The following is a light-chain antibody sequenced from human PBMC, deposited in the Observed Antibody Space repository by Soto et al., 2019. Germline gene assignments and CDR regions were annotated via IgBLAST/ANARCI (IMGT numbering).Light chain of an antibody. CDR3: QQTDSFPHT. CDR2: VSS. J-gene: IGKJ2*01. V-gene: IGKV1-39*01. CDR1: QNIGTY. Sequence: DIHMTQSPSSLSASVGDRVTITCLASQNIGTYLHWYQQKPGTAPKLLIYVSSSLQSGVPSRFSGSGTGTDFTLTISSLQPEDFAVYFCQQTDSFPHTFGQGTRLEI.